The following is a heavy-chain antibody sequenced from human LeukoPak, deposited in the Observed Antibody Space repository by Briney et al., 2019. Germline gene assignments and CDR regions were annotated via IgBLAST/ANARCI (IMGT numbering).Heavy chain of an antibody. Sequence: SQTLSLTCAISGDSVSSNSAAWNWIRQSPSRGLEWLGRTYYRSKWSNDYAVSLKGRITINPDASKNQFSLHLNSVTPEDTAMYYCASASGLGMTGYFDSWGQGTLVTVSS. D-gene: IGHD7-27*01. CDR1: GDSVSSNSAA. V-gene: IGHV6-1*01. CDR2: TYYRSKWSN. J-gene: IGHJ4*02. CDR3: ASASGLGMTGYFDS.